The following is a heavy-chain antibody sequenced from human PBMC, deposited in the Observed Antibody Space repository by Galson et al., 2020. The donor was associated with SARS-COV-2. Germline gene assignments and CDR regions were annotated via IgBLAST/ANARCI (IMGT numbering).Heavy chain of an antibody. D-gene: IGHD3-3*01. V-gene: IGHV3-30*09. J-gene: IGHJ4*02. CDR2: ISDDGKKR. Sequence: GGSLRLSCAASGFSFSSNAMHWVRQAPGKGLEWVTVISDDGKKRYYAESVRGRFAISRDNSGNTVYLQMNSLRPDDTAIYYCATERYDNSRGLESWGRGTLVTVSS. CDR3: ATERYDNSRGLES. CDR1: GFSFSSNA.